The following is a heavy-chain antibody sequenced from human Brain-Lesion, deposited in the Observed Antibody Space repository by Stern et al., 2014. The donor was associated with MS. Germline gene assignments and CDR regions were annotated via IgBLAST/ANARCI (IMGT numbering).Heavy chain of an antibody. CDR1: GGSISSGGYY. J-gene: IGHJ6*02. Sequence: QLQLQESGPGLVKPSQTLSLSCTVSGGSISSGGYYWSWIRQPAGKGLEWIGRIFNSGSPRYNPSLKSRVPISIDTSKNQFSLRLNSMTAADTAVYYCARGRVVPGFQYYATDVWGQGTTVIVSS. V-gene: IGHV4-61*02. CDR3: ARGRVVPGFQYYATDV. D-gene: IGHD2-2*01. CDR2: IFNSGSP.